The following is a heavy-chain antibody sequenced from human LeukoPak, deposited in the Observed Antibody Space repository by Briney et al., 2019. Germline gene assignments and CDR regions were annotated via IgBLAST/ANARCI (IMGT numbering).Heavy chain of an antibody. CDR3: ARAISGSYSLDAFDI. V-gene: IGHV3-21*01. CDR1: GFTFSSYS. D-gene: IGHD1-26*01. Sequence: GRSLRLSCAASGFTFSSYSMNWVRQAPGKGLEWVSSISSSSSYIYYADSVKGRFTISRDNAKNSLYLQMNSLRAEDTAVYYCARAISGSYSLDAFDIWGQGTMVTVSS. CDR2: ISSSSSYI. J-gene: IGHJ3*02.